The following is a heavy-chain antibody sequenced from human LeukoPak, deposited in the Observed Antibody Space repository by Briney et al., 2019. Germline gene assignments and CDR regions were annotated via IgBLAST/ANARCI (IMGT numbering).Heavy chain of an antibody. D-gene: IGHD3-10*01. CDR3: AKEWAYYGSGSYLGY. Sequence: GGSLRLSCAASGFILRSYEMNWVRQAPGKGLEWGSAISGSGGSTYYADSVKGRFTISRDNSKNTLYLQMNSLRAEDTAVYYCAKEWAYYGSGSYLGYWGQGTLVTVSS. CDR2: ISGSGGST. V-gene: IGHV3-23*01. J-gene: IGHJ4*02. CDR1: GFILRSYE.